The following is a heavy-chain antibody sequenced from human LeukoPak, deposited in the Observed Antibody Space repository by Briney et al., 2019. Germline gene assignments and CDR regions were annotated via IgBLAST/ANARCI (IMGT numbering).Heavy chain of an antibody. CDR1: GYTFTNYG. CDR2: SGPYNGNT. CDR3: ARGRPYYDYVWGSYDFDY. Sequence: ASVKVSCKASGYTFTNYGISWVRQAPGQGLEWMGWSGPYNGNTNYAQKFQGRVTITADKSTSTAYMELSSLRSEDTAVYYCARGRPYYDYVWGSYDFDYWGQGTLVTVSS. D-gene: IGHD3-16*01. V-gene: IGHV1-18*01. J-gene: IGHJ4*02.